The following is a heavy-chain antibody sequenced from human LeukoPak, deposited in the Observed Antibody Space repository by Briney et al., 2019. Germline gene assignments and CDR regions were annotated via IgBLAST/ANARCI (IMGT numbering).Heavy chain of an antibody. V-gene: IGHV1-69*13. CDR2: IIPIFGTA. Sequence: SVKVSCKASGGTFSSYAISWVRQAPGQGLEWMGGIIPIFGTANYAQKFQGRVTITADESTSTAYMELSSLRSEDTAVYYCARVILGHYYYYYYMDVWGKGTTVTISS. CDR1: GGTFSSYA. CDR3: ARVILGHYYYYYYMDV. D-gene: IGHD2-8*02. J-gene: IGHJ6*03.